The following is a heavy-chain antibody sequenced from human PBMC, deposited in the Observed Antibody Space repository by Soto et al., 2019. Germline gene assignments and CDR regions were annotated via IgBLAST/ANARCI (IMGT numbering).Heavy chain of an antibody. CDR1: GFTFTSSA. J-gene: IGHJ4*02. CDR3: AADVGSSSWYPGDFDY. Sequence: QMQLVQSGPEVKKPGTSVKVSCKASGFTFTSSAMQWVRQARGQRLEWIGWIVVGSGNTNYAQKFQERVTITRDMXTXXAYMELSSLRSEDTAVYYCAADVGSSSWYPGDFDYWGQGTLVTVSS. D-gene: IGHD6-13*01. CDR2: IVVGSGNT. V-gene: IGHV1-58*02.